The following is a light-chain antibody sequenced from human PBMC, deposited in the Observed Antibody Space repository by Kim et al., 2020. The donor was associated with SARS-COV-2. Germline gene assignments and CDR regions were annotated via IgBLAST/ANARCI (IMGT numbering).Light chain of an antibody. V-gene: IGLV3-9*01. CDR2: RDS. J-gene: IGLJ3*02. CDR3: QVWDSSTWV. CDR1: NIGSKN. Sequence: SYELTQPLSVSVALGQTARFTCGGNNIGSKNVHWYQQKPGQAPVLVIYRDSNRPSGIPERFSGSNSGNTATLTISRAQAGDEADYYCQVWDSSTWVFAGGTQLTVL.